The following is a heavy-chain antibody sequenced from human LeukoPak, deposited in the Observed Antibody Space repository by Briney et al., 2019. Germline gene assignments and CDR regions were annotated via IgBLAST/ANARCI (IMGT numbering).Heavy chain of an antibody. V-gene: IGHV4-59*06. J-gene: IGHJ3*02. D-gene: IGHD1/OR15-1a*01. CDR2: IYYSGST. Sequence: SETLSLTCGFYGGSVSGFYWSWVRQPPGKGLEWIGYIYYSGSTYYNPSLKSRVTISVDTSKNQFSLKLSSVTAADTAVYYCASAETSTWNTSGALDIWGQGTMVTVSS. CDR1: GGSVSGFY. CDR3: ASAETSTWNTSGALDI.